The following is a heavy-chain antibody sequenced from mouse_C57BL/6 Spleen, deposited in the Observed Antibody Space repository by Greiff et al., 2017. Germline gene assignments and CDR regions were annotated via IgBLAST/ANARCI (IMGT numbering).Heavy chain of an antibody. V-gene: IGHV5-17*01. J-gene: IGHJ4*01. Sequence: EVHLVESGGGLVKPGGSLKLSCAASGFTFSDYGMHWVRQAPEKGLEWVAYISSGSSTIYSADTVKGRFTISRDNAKNTLFLQMTSLRSEDTAMYYCARSDGYYDAMDYWGQGTSVTVSS. CDR2: ISSGSSTI. D-gene: IGHD2-3*01. CDR3: ARSDGYYDAMDY. CDR1: GFTFSDYG.